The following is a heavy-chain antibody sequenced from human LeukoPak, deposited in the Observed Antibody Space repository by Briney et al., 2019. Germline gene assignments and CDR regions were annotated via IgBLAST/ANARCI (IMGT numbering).Heavy chain of an antibody. D-gene: IGHD3-10*01. Sequence: GGSLRLSCAASGFTFSSYAMSWVRQAPGKGLEWVSAISGSGGNTYYADSVKGRFTISRDNSKNTLYLQMNSLRAEDTAVYYCAKDPTYYYGSGGPGPFDYWGQGTLVTVSS. J-gene: IGHJ4*02. CDR2: ISGSGGNT. V-gene: IGHV3-23*01. CDR1: GFTFSSYA. CDR3: AKDPTYYYGSGGPGPFDY.